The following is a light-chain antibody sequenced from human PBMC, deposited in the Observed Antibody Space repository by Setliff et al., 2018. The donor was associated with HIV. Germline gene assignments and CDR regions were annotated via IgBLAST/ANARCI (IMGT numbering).Light chain of an antibody. CDR2: EVS. CDR1: SSDVGGYNY. CDR3: TSYTSSYTLV. V-gene: IGLV2-14*01. Sequence: LTQPASVSGSPGQSITISCTGTSSDVGGYNYVSWYQQHPGKAPKVMIYEVSNRPSGVSNRFSGSKSGNTASLTISGLQAEDEADYHCTSYTSSYTLVFGTGTKVTVL. J-gene: IGLJ1*01.